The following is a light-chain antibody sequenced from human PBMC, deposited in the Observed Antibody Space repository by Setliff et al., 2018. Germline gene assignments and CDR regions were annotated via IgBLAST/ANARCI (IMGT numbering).Light chain of an antibody. Sequence: ALTQPASVSGSPGQSIAISCTGTSSDVGGYNYVSWYQQHPGKAPKLMIYDVSNRPSGVSNRFSGSKSGNTASLTISGLQAEDEADYYCSSYTSSSTSYVFGTGTKVTVL. CDR3: SSYTSSSTSYV. V-gene: IGLV2-14*03. CDR1: SSDVGGYNY. J-gene: IGLJ1*01. CDR2: DVS.